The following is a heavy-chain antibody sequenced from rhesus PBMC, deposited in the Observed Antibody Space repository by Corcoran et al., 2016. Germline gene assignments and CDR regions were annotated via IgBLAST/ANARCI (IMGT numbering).Heavy chain of an antibody. D-gene: IGHD3S6*01. V-gene: IGHV4S7*01. Sequence: QVQLQESSPCLVKPSGKLVLTCAISGASSRGGYYWVCICKDPGMSLEWIGQINQNTGSTNDAPAFRSRVTVPQDTSDNLYSLKLSSVTAEDTAVYYCARVGADTPRAYCYFDIWGPGTPVTISS. J-gene: IGHJ2*01. CDR1: GASSRGGYY. CDR3: ARVGADTPRAYCYFDI. CDR2: INQNTGST.